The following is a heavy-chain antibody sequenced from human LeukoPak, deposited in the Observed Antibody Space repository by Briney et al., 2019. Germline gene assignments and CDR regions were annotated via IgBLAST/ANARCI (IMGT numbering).Heavy chain of an antibody. CDR3: ARERNLEIAVAGTIFNY. J-gene: IGHJ4*02. D-gene: IGHD6-19*01. V-gene: IGHV3-66*01. CDR1: GFTVSSNY. Sequence: GGSLRLSCAASGFTVSSNYMSWVRQAPGKGLEWVSVIYSGGSTYYADSVKGRFTISRDNPKNTLYLQMKSLRAEDTAVYYCARERNLEIAVAGTIFNYWGQGALVTVSP. CDR2: IYSGGST.